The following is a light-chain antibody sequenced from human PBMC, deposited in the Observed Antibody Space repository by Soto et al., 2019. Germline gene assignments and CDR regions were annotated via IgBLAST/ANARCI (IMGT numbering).Light chain of an antibody. V-gene: IGLV2-14*01. CDR2: DVS. Sequence: QSVLTQPASVSGSPGQSITVSCTGTTSDVGGYNFVSWYQQHPGKAPKVMIYDVSNRPSGVSNRFSGSKSGNTASLTISGLQPEDEADYYCSSYTNSSTLVFVFGTGTKLTVL. CDR1: TSDVGGYNF. J-gene: IGLJ1*01. CDR3: SSYTNSSTLVFV.